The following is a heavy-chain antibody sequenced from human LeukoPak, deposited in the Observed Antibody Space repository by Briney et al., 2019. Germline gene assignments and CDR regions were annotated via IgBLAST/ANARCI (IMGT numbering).Heavy chain of an antibody. V-gene: IGHV1-8*03. Sequence: ASVNVSCKASGYTFTNYDINWVRQVTGQGLEWMGWMNPNNDNIGYAQKFQGRVTITRNTSISTAYMELSSLRSEDTAVYYCARGHCSSTSCSSRYYYYMDVWGKGTTVTVSS. CDR2: MNPNNDNI. CDR1: GYTFTNYD. D-gene: IGHD2-2*01. J-gene: IGHJ6*03. CDR3: ARGHCSSTSCSSRYYYYMDV.